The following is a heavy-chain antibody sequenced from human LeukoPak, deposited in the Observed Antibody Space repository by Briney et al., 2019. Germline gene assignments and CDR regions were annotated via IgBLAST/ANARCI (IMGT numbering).Heavy chain of an antibody. CDR3: ARAPLSTVVTPNFDY. D-gene: IGHD4-23*01. Sequence: GASVKVSCKASGYTFTDFYMHWVRQAPGQGLEWMGWINPNSGGTIYAQKFQGRVTLTRDTSTSTAYMELSSLRSDDTAVYYCARAPLSTVVTPNFDYWGQGTLVTVSS. CDR1: GYTFTDFY. V-gene: IGHV1-2*02. J-gene: IGHJ4*02. CDR2: INPNSGGT.